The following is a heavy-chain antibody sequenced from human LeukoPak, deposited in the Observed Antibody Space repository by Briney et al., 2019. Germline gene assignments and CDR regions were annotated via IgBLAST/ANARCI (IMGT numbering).Heavy chain of an antibody. D-gene: IGHD3-3*01. CDR3: ARTPPFGVVIEDNWFDP. CDR2: INPNSGGT. V-gene: IGHV1-2*02. Sequence: ASVKVSCKASGYTFTSYDINWVRQATGQGLEWMGWINPNSGGTNYAQKFQGRVTMTRDTSISTAYMELSRLRSDDTAVYYCARTPPFGVVIEDNWFDPWGQGTLVTVSS. CDR1: GYTFTSYD. J-gene: IGHJ5*02.